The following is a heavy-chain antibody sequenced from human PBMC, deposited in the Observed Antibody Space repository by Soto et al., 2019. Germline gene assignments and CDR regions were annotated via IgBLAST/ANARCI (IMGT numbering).Heavy chain of an antibody. CDR1: GGSVSSVSYY. CDR3: VRGGSCTNGVCSVFDY. CDR2: ITYSGNT. Sequence: PSETLSLTCTVSGGSVSSVSYYGSWIRQHPGKGLEWIGYITYSGNTYYNPSLESRVTMSADTSKNQFSLKLSSVTAADTAVYFCVRGGSCTNGVCSVFDYWGQGTLVTPSS. J-gene: IGHJ4*01. V-gene: IGHV4-31*03. D-gene: IGHD2-8*01.